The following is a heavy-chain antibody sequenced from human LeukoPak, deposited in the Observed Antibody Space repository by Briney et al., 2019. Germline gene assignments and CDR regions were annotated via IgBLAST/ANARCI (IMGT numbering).Heavy chain of an antibody. CDR1: GGSIGGHY. CDR2: IYYSGKT. D-gene: IGHD3-22*01. Sequence: SETRSPTCAVSGGSIGGHYWSWIRQPPGKGLEWIGYIYYSGKTYYGSSLRSRVTISVDTSKNHFSLKLTSVTAADTAVYYCARLLDNDSSGDPDTFDMWGQGTMVTVSS. CDR3: ARLLDNDSSGDPDTFDM. J-gene: IGHJ3*02. V-gene: IGHV4-59*11.